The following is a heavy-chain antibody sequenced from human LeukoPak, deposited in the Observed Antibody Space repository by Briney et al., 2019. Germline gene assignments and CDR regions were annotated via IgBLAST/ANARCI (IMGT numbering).Heavy chain of an antibody. V-gene: IGHV3-48*03. J-gene: IGHJ5*02. CDR1: GFTFSSYE. D-gene: IGHD1-26*01. Sequence: GGSLRLSCAASGFTFSSYEMNWVRQAPGKGLEWVSYISSRGSTIYYADSVKGRFTISRDNARNSLYLQMNSLRAEDTAIYYCARDNSVGDNAWWFDPWGQGTLVTVSS. CDR2: ISSRGSTI. CDR3: ARDNSVGDNAWWFDP.